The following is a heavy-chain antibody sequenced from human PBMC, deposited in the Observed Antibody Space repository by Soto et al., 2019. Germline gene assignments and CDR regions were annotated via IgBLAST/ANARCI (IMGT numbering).Heavy chain of an antibody. Sequence: EVQLLDSGGGLVQPGGSLRLSCAASGFTFSNYAMTWVRQGPGKGLEWVSGISGSGGRSYYADSVKGRFTISRDNSKSTLDLQMNSLRAEDTAVYYCAKAYFVWSSEQPYYFDYWGQGTLVTVYS. V-gene: IGHV3-23*01. J-gene: IGHJ4*02. CDR3: AKAYFVWSSEQPYYFDY. D-gene: IGHD3-16*01. CDR2: ISGSGGRS. CDR1: GFTFSNYA.